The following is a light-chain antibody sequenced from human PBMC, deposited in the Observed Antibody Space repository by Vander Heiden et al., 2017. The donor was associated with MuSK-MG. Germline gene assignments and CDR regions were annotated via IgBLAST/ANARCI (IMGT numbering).Light chain of an antibody. J-gene: IGKJ2*01. V-gene: IGKV1-12*01. Sequence: DIQMTQSPSSVSASVGDRVTITCRASQGISSWLAWYQQKPGKAPKLRIYAASSLQSGVTSRLCGCGSVTDYTLTVSSMKLGALATSYCQQADRFPQTFGQGTKLEIK. CDR1: QGISSW. CDR2: AAS. CDR3: QQADRFPQT.